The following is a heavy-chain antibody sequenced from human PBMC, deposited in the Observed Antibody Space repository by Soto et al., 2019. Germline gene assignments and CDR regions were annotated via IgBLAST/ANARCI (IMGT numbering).Heavy chain of an antibody. CDR2: ISYDAKSK. CDR3: ARVEVGYRYGSGFDY. D-gene: IGHD5-18*01. CDR1: GFHFSDYA. V-gene: IGHV3-30*04. J-gene: IGHJ4*02. Sequence: PGGSLRLSCAASGFHFSDYAMHWVRQAPGKGLDWVAVISYDAKSKYNADSVTGRFTISRDNSKNILYLQMNSLRPEDTFVYHCARVEVGYRYGSGFDYWAQGTPVTVSS.